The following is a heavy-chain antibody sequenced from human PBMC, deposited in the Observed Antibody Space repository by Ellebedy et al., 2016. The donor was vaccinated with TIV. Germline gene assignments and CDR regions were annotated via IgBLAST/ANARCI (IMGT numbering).Heavy chain of an antibody. Sequence: GESLKISCAASGFTFSIFAMSWVRQAPGKGLEWVSTISASGESTYYADSVTGRFTISRDNAKNTLYLQMNSLRAEDTAVYYCAKRDRSGYYYARLFDYWGQGTLVTVSS. CDR2: ISASGEST. J-gene: IGHJ4*02. CDR3: AKRDRSGYYYARLFDY. D-gene: IGHD3-22*01. CDR1: GFTFSIFA. V-gene: IGHV3-23*01.